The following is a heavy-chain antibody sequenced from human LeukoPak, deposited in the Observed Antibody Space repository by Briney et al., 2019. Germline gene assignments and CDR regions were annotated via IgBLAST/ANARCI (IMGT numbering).Heavy chain of an antibody. D-gene: IGHD4-17*01. Sequence: GGSLRLSCASSGLTFSRYVMGWVRQAPGKGLAWVSTLSASGGSTFYAASVKGRSTASRDNSKNTLFLQMNTLRAEDTAVYYCATLYGDYNWYFDLWGRGTLVTVSS. CDR1: GLTFSRYV. CDR2: LSASGGST. J-gene: IGHJ2*01. CDR3: ATLYGDYNWYFDL. V-gene: IGHV3-23*01.